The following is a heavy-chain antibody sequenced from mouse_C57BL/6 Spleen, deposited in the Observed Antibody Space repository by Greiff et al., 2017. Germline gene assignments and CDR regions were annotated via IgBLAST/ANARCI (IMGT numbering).Heavy chain of an antibody. Sequence: QVQLQQPGAELVMPGASVKLSCKASGYTFTSYWMHWVKQRPGQGLEWIGEIDPSDSYTNYNQKFKGKSTWTVDKSSSTAYMQLSSLTSEDSAVYYCARSGTAQALADWGQGTLVTVSA. CDR2: IDPSDSYT. D-gene: IGHD3-2*02. J-gene: IGHJ3*01. CDR1: GYTFTSYW. CDR3: ARSGTAQALAD. V-gene: IGHV1-69*01.